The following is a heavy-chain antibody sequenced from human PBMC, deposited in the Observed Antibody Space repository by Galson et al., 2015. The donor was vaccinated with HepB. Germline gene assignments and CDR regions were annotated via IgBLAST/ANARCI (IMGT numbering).Heavy chain of an antibody. J-gene: IGHJ6*02. Sequence: SLRLSCAASGFTFSSSSMNWVRQAPGKGLEWVSSISSSSSYIYYADSVKGRFTISRDNAKNSLYLQIHSLRAEDTAVYYCARDREQSRDGDAWPYYYYGMDVWGQGTTVTVSS. CDR2: ISSSSSYI. D-gene: IGHD5-24*01. CDR3: ARDREQSRDGDAWPYYYYGMDV. V-gene: IGHV3-21*01. CDR1: GFTFSSSS.